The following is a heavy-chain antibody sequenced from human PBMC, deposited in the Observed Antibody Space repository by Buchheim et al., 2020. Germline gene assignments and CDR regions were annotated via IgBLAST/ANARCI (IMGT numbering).Heavy chain of an antibody. V-gene: IGHV4-61*02. J-gene: IGHJ5*02. CDR1: GGSISSGSYY. Sequence: QVQLQESGPGLVKPSQTLSLTCTVSGGSISSGSYYWSWIRQPAGKGLEWIGRIYTSGSTNYNPSLKSRVTISVDTSKNQFSLKLSSVTAADTAVYYCARRIVVVPAAIGWFDPWGQGTL. CDR2: IYTSGST. CDR3: ARRIVVVPAAIGWFDP. D-gene: IGHD2-2*01.